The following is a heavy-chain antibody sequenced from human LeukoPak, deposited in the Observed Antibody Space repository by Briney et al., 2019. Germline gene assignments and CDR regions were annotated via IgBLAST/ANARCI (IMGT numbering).Heavy chain of an antibody. CDR2: TYYRSKWYN. Sequence: SQTLSLTCAISGDSVSGNSVAWHWIRQSPSRGLEWLRRTYYRSKWYNDYAASVKSRITINSDTSENHFSLQLNSVTPEDTAVYYCARSAVATRGTAFDVWGQGTMVTVSS. V-gene: IGHV6-1*01. CDR1: GDSVSGNSVA. D-gene: IGHD1-26*01. CDR3: ARSAVATRGTAFDV. J-gene: IGHJ3*01.